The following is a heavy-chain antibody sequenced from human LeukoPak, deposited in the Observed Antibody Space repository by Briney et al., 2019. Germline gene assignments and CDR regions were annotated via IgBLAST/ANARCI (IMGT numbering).Heavy chain of an antibody. Sequence: SSETLSLTCTVSGGSISSSSYYRGWIRQPPGKGLEWIGSIYYSGSTYYNPSLKSRVTISVDTSKNQFSLKLSSVTAADTAVYYCARGPPRGPPAYCGGDCYHDYWGQGTLVTVSS. J-gene: IGHJ4*02. CDR1: GGSISSSSYY. CDR3: ARGPPRGPPAYCGGDCYHDY. CDR2: IYYSGST. V-gene: IGHV4-39*07. D-gene: IGHD2-21*02.